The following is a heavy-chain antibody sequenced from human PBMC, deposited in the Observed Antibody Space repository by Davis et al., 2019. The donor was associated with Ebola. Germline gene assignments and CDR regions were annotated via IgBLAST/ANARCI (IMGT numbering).Heavy chain of an antibody. CDR2: IYRDERT. CDR3: ARHVNGDFWYFDL. Sequence: PSETLSLTCAVYGGSFSGSYWSWVRQAPGKGLEWVSVIYRDERTYYADSVKGRFTVSRDNSENMLYLQMSTLRAEDTAVYYCARHVNGDFWYFDLWGRGTRVTVSS. V-gene: IGHV3-53*01. CDR1: GGSFSGSY. J-gene: IGHJ2*01. D-gene: IGHD4-17*01.